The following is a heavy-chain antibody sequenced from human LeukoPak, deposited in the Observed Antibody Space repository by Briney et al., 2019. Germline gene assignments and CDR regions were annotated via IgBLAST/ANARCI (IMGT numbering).Heavy chain of an antibody. CDR3: AKVGYGDYTTLAY. D-gene: IGHD4-17*01. CDR1: GFTFSSYG. V-gene: IGHV3-30*18. J-gene: IGHJ4*02. CDR2: ISYDGSNK. Sequence: GRSLRLSCAASGFTFSSYGMHWVRQAPGKGLEWVAVISYDGSNKYYADSVKGRFTISRDNSKNTLYLQMNSLRAEDTAVYYCAKVGYGDYTTLAYWGQGTLVTVSS.